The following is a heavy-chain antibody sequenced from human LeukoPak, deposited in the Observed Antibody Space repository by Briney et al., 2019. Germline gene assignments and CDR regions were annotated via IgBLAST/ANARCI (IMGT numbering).Heavy chain of an antibody. CDR3: ARAGDYGSGSLAFDI. V-gene: IGHV1-69*10. D-gene: IGHD3-10*01. CDR2: IIPILGTA. Sequence: SVKVSCKASGGTFSSYAISWVRQAPGQGLEWMGGIIPILGTANYAQKFQGRVTITADKSTSTAYMELSSLRSEDTAVYYCARAGDYGSGSLAFDIWGQGTMVTVSS. J-gene: IGHJ3*02. CDR1: GGTFSSYA.